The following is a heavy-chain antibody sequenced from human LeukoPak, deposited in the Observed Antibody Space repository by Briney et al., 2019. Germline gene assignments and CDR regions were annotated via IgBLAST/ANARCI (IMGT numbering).Heavy chain of an antibody. Sequence: ASVKVSCKASGYSFTSNYIHWVRQAPGQGLEWMGMIYPRDGSTSYAQKFQGRVTETRDMSTSTVHMELSGLRSEDTAVYYCARDQEAFDYWGQGTLVTVSS. J-gene: IGHJ4*02. CDR2: IYPRDGST. CDR3: ARDQEAFDY. V-gene: IGHV1-46*01. CDR1: GYSFTSNY.